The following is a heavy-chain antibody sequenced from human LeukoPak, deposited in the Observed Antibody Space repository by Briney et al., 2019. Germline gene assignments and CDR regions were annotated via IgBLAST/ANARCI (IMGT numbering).Heavy chain of an antibody. V-gene: IGHV4-34*01. D-gene: IGHD3-9*01. J-gene: IGHJ5*02. Sequence: SETLSLTCAVYGGSFSGYYWSWIRQPPGKGLEWIGEINHSGSTNYNPSLKSRVTISVDTSKNQFSLKLSSVTAADTAVYYCASRPAPLRYFDWPTNNWFDPWGQGTLVTVSS. CDR3: ASRPAPLRYFDWPTNNWFDP. CDR1: GGSFSGYY. CDR2: INHSGST.